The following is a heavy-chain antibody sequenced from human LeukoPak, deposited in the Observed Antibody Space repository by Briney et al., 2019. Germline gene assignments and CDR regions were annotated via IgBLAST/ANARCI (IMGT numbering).Heavy chain of an antibody. Sequence: SETLSLTCTVSGGSISSYYWSWIRQPPGKGLEWIGYIYYSGSTNYNPSLKSRVTISVDTSKNQFSLKLSSVTAADTAVYYCARVPRPGSYNGYYYYMDVWGKGTTVTVSS. CDR3: ARVPRPGSYNGYYYYMDV. CDR2: IYYSGST. D-gene: IGHD1-26*01. CDR1: GGSISSYY. J-gene: IGHJ6*03. V-gene: IGHV4-59*01.